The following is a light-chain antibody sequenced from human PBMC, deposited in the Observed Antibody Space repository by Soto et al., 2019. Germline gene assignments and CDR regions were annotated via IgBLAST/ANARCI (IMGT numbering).Light chain of an antibody. Sequence: IVLTQSPGTLSLSPGEIVTLSCSASQSVTTSLAWYQHKPGQAPTLLMSGASNRASGVPVRFSGSGSGTDFTLTITRLEPEDFALYYCQQYGGSPINCGLGTRREIK. CDR1: QSVTTS. J-gene: IGKJ5*01. V-gene: IGKV3-20*01. CDR2: GAS. CDR3: QQYGGSPIN.